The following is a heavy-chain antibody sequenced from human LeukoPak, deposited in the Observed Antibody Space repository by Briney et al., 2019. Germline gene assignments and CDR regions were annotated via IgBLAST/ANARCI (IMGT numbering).Heavy chain of an antibody. CDR1: GFTFSSYG. CDR3: ARTVDSSGYYSPSYFDY. Sequence: GGSLRLSCAASGFTFSSYGMHWVRQAPGKGLEWVAVIWYDGSNKYYADSVKGRFTISRDNSKNTLYLQMNSLRAEDTAVYYCARTVDSSGYYSPSYFDYWGQGTLVTVSS. D-gene: IGHD3-22*01. V-gene: IGHV3-33*01. J-gene: IGHJ4*02. CDR2: IWYDGSNK.